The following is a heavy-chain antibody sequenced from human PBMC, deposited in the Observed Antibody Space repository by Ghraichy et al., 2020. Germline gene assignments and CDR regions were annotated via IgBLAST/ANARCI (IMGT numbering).Heavy chain of an antibody. D-gene: IGHD5-24*01. V-gene: IGHV1-3*01. Sequence: ASVKVSCKTSGYAFTRYAFHWVRQAPGQRPEWMGWINGGSGDTKYSQKFQGRVTITKDTSAGTAYMELSSLRSEDAAVYYCASDPYGYKYYFDNWGQGTLVTASS. CDR1: GYAFTRYA. CDR2: INGGSGDT. CDR3: ASDPYGYKYYFDN. J-gene: IGHJ4*02.